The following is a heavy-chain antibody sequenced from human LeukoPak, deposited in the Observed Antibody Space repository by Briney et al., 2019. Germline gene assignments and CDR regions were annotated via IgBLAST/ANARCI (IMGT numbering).Heavy chain of an antibody. V-gene: IGHV1-24*01. J-gene: IGHJ4*02. CDR2: FDPEDGET. CDR1: GYTLTELS. CDR3: ATADDILTGYWY. Sequence: ASVKVSCKVSGYTLTELSVHWVRQAPGKGLEWMGGFDPEDGETIYAQKFQGRVTMTEDTSTDTAYMEPSSLRSEDTAVYYCATADDILTGYWYWGQGTLVTVSS. D-gene: IGHD3-9*01.